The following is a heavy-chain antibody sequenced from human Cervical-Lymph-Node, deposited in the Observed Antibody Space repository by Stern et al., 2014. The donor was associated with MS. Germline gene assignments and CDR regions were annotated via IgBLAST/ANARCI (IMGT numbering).Heavy chain of an antibody. J-gene: IGHJ4*02. D-gene: IGHD3-9*01. CDR1: GGSILRTDW. Sequence: QLQLQESGPGLVKPSGTLSLTCAVSGGSILRTDWWSWVRQPPGKGLEWIGEVYHSGYANYSPSLKSRVTISVDKSKTQFSLNLTSVTAADTALYYCASRTLTFPYYFDSWGQGTLVTVSS. CDR3: ASRTLTFPYYFDS. CDR2: VYHSGYA. V-gene: IGHV4-4*02.